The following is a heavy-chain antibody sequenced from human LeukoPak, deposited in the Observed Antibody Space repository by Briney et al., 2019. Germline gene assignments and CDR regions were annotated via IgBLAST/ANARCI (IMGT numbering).Heavy chain of an antibody. CDR1: GFTFSSYS. J-gene: IGHJ4*02. CDR3: AKDQGSYDSSLPVPD. V-gene: IGHV3-33*06. D-gene: IGHD3-22*01. Sequence: GSLRLSCAASGFTFSSYSMNWVRQAPGKGLEWVAVIWYDGSNKYYADSVKCRFTISRDNSKNTLYLQMNSLRAEDTAVYYCAKDQGSYDSSLPVPDWGQGTLVTVSS. CDR2: IWYDGSNK.